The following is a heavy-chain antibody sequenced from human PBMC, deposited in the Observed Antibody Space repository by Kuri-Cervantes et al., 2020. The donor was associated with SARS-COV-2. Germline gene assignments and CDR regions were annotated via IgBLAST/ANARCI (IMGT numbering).Heavy chain of an antibody. CDR1: GYTLTELS. CDR3: ATDHIAAAGLFDY. V-gene: IGHV1-24*01. Sequence: ASVKVSCKVAGYTLTELSMHWVRQAPGKGLEWMGGFDPEDGETIYAQKFQGRVTMTEDTSTDTAYMELSSLRSEDTAVYYCATDHIAAAGLFDYWGQGTLVTVSS. CDR2: FDPEDGET. J-gene: IGHJ4*02. D-gene: IGHD6-13*01.